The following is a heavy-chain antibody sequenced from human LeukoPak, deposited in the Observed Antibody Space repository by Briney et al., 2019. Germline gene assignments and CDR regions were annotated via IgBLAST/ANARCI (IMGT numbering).Heavy chain of an antibody. D-gene: IGHD5-18*01. CDR1: GFTFINYG. J-gene: IGHJ4*02. Sequence: PGRSLRLSCAASGFTFINYGMHWVRRAPGKGLGWVAVVWYDGSNKYYADSVKDRFTISRDNSKNTLYLQMNSMRAEDTAVYYCAKDRDTAMEIEYWGQGTLVTVSS. CDR2: VWYDGSNK. V-gene: IGHV3-33*06. CDR3: AKDRDTAMEIEY.